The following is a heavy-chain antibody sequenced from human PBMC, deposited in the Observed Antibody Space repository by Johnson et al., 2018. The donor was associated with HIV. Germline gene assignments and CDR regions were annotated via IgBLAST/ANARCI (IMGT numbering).Heavy chain of an antibody. D-gene: IGHD6-19*01. CDR2: ISFDGSNK. CDR1: GFTFSDYY. V-gene: IGHV3-30*03. Sequence: QVQLVESGGGLVKPGGSLRLSCAASGFTFSDYYMSWIRQTPGKGLEWVAVISFDGSNKYYADSVKGRFTISRDNSMHTMYLEMNSLRAEDTAVYYCAGQVRAFDIWGQGTMVTVSS. CDR3: AGQVRAFDI. J-gene: IGHJ3*02.